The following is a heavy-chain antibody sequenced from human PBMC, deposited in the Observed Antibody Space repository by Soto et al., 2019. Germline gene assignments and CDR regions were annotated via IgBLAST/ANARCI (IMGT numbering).Heavy chain of an antibody. CDR2: IYYSGST. CDR1: GGSISSYY. Sequence: SETLSLTCTVSGGSISSYYWSWIRQPPGKGLEWIGYIYYSGSTNYNPSLKSRVTISVDTSKNQFSLKLSSVTAADTAVYYCARHSPLDIVVVPAAMWHRNWFDPWGQGTLVTVSS. D-gene: IGHD2-2*03. CDR3: ARHSPLDIVVVPAAMWHRNWFDP. J-gene: IGHJ5*02. V-gene: IGHV4-59*08.